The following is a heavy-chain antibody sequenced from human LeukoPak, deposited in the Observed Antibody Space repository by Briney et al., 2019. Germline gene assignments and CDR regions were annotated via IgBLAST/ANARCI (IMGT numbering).Heavy chain of an antibody. CDR2: ITPNSGGT. CDR1: GYTFTGYY. D-gene: IGHD1-7*01. CDR3: ARVLRWNYVEDAFDI. V-gene: IGHV1-2*02. J-gene: IGHJ3*02. Sequence: ASVKVSCKASGYTFTGYYIDWVRQAPGQGLEWMGWITPNSGGTRYGQKFQGRVTMTRDTSISTAYMELSSLRSDDTAVYYCARVLRWNYVEDAFDIWGQGTMVTVSS.